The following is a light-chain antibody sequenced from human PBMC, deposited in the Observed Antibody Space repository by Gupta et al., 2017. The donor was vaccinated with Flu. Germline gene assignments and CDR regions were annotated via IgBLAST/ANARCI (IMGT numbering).Light chain of an antibody. CDR3: HVWHGGSDYPSI. CDR1: NIGSKS. J-gene: IGLJ2*01. CDR2: EDS. Sequence: SSVLTQPPSVSVAPGQTARISCGENNIGSKSVHWYQQKPGQAPVLVVYEDSDRPSGIPERFAGSPSWNTENPTTRTVEAGDEADEDGHVWHGGSDYPSIFGGGTQLTVL. V-gene: IGLV3-21*02.